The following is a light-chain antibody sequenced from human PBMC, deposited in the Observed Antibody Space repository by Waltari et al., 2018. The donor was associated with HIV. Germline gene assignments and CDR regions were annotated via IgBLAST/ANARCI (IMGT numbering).Light chain of an antibody. CDR1: SSDVGSYNR. CDR3: GSYTSSSTFAYV. V-gene: IGLV2-18*02. J-gene: IGLJ1*01. CDR2: EVT. Sequence: QSALTQPPSVSGSPGQSVTISCTGTSSDVGSYNRVSWYQQTPGTAPKLMIYEVTNRPSGVPDRFSGSKSGNTASLTISGLQAEDEADYYCGSYTSSSTFAYVFGTGTKVTVL.